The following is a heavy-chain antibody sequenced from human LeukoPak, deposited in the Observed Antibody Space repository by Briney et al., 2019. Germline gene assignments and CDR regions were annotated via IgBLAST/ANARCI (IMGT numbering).Heavy chain of an antibody. Sequence: QTGGSLRLSCAASGLIFRSYWMNWVRQAPGKGLVWVSRVSPDGSSTDYADSVKGRFTISRDNSKNTLYLQMNSLRAEDTAVYYCAKDLKTVAVAGPDWFDPWGQGTLVTISS. D-gene: IGHD6-19*01. CDR1: GLIFRSYW. CDR3: AKDLKTVAVAGPDWFDP. CDR2: VSPDGSST. J-gene: IGHJ5*02. V-gene: IGHV3-74*01.